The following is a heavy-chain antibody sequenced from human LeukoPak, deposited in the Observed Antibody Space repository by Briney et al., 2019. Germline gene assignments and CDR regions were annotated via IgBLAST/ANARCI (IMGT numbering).Heavy chain of an antibody. V-gene: IGHV1-18*04. J-gene: IGHJ4*02. CDR1: GYTFTSYY. CDR3: ARDNMISYYYDSSGYSRGDY. Sequence: ASVKVSCKASGYTFTSYYMHWVRQAPGQGLEWMGWISAYNGNTNYAQKLQGRVTMTTDTSTSTAYMELRSLRSDDTAVYYCARDNMISYYYDSSGYSRGDYWGQGTLVTVSS. D-gene: IGHD3-22*01. CDR2: ISAYNGNT.